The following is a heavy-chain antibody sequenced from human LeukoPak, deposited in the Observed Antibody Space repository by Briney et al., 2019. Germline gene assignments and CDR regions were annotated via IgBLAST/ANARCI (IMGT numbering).Heavy chain of an antibody. D-gene: IGHD3-22*01. CDR2: IIPILGIA. J-gene: IGHJ4*02. Sequence: SVNVSCKASGGTFSSYAISWVRQAPGQGLEWMGRIIPILGIANYAQKFQGRVTITADKSTSTAYMELSSLRSEDTAVYYCARDGTAVYDSSGYYPDYWGQGTLVTVSS. V-gene: IGHV1-69*04. CDR1: GGTFSSYA. CDR3: ARDGTAVYDSSGYYPDY.